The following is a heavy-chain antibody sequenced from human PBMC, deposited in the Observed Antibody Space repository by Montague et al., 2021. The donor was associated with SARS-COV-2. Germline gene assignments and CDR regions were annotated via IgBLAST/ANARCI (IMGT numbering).Heavy chain of an antibody. CDR2: VYHSGYT. V-gene: IGHV4-38-2*01. J-gene: IGHJ4*02. Sequence: SETLSLTCSVSGFSISSGFYWAWIRQSPGKGPEWIGTVYHSGYTXXNPXXXGRVTVSIDTSKNLFSLTVTSVTAADTAVYFCARRGYTGSDYFDYWGQGTLVTVSS. CDR3: ARRGYTGSDYFDY. D-gene: IGHD5-12*01. CDR1: GFSISSGFY.